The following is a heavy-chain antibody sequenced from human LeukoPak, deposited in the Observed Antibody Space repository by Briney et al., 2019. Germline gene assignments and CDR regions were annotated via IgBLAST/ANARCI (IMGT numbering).Heavy chain of an antibody. CDR1: GFTFSSYS. J-gene: IGHJ4*02. Sequence: GGSLRLSCAASGFTFSSYSMNWLRLAPGKGLEWVSSISPDSNYKYYVDSVKGRFTISRDNAKSSLYLQMNSLRAEDTAVYYCANGGLLQWLPGNYWAQGTLVTVSS. V-gene: IGHV3-21*04. CDR3: ANGGLLQWLPGNY. D-gene: IGHD3-3*01. CDR2: ISPDSNYK.